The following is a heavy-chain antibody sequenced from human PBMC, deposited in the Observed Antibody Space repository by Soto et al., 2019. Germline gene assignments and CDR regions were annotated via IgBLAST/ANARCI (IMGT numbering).Heavy chain of an antibody. V-gene: IGHV4-31*03. Sequence: SETLSLTCSVSGDSISRIDYYWTWIRQHPEKGLEWIGNIYFRGNTYYSPSLESRLTISVDTSKNQFSLKLTSVTAADTTVYYCAREGGSYDSGGYLIRGAFDIWGQGTMVT. CDR2: IYFRGNT. CDR3: AREGGSYDSGGYLIRGAFDI. J-gene: IGHJ3*02. CDR1: GDSISRIDYY. D-gene: IGHD3-22*01.